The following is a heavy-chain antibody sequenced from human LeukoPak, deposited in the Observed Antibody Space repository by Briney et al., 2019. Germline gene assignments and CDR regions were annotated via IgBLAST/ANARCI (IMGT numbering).Heavy chain of an antibody. D-gene: IGHD5-24*01. CDR3: ARVRDNYGMDV. CDR1: GYSFTAYS. CDR2: INPNSGKT. Sequence: ASVKVSFKASGYSFTAYSIVWVRQAPGQGLEWMGWINPNSGKTNYPQKFQGRVTMTRDTSISSAYMELSRLRSDDTAVYYCARVRDNYGMDVWGQGTTVTVSS. J-gene: IGHJ6*02. V-gene: IGHV1-2*02.